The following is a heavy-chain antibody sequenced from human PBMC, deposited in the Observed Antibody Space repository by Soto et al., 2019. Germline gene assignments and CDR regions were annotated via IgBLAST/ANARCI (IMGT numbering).Heavy chain of an antibody. D-gene: IGHD2-2*01. Sequence: EVQLLESGGGLVQPGGSLRLSCAASGFTFSSYAMSWVRQAPGKGLEWVSAISGSGGSTYYADSVKGRFTMSRDSSKNTLYLQKNSLRAAETAVYYCGRCTSTSCHLGSGYWRQGTLVTVSS. V-gene: IGHV3-23*01. CDR3: GRCTSTSCHLGSGY. CDR2: ISGSGGST. J-gene: IGHJ4*02. CDR1: GFTFSSYA.